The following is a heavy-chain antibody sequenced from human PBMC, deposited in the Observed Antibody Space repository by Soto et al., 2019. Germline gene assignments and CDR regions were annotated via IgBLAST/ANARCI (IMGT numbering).Heavy chain of an antibody. CDR2: IYYSGST. J-gene: IGHJ6*02. CDR1: GGSISSSSYY. V-gene: IGHV4-39*01. Sequence: SETLSLTCTVSGGSISSSSYYWGWIRQPPGKGLEWIGSIYYSGSTYYNPSLKSRVTISVDTSKNQFSPKLSSVTAADTAVYYCARRRRAVADPYYYYGMDVWGQGTTVTVSS. CDR3: ARRRRAVADPYYYYGMDV. D-gene: IGHD6-19*01.